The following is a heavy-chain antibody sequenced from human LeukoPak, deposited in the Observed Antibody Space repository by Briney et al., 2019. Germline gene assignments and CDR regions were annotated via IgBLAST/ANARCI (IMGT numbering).Heavy chain of an antibody. D-gene: IGHD2-15*01. Sequence: SETLSLTCTVSGGSISSRHYSWCWIRQPPGKGLEWIGSFFYSGSTYSDPSLKSRVTISVDTSKNQFSLKMNSVTAADTAVYYGARTPGYCSDGTCYFDYWGQGTLVTVSS. V-gene: IGHV4-39*01. J-gene: IGHJ4*02. CDR3: ARTPGYCSDGTCYFDY. CDR1: GGSISSRHYS. CDR2: FFYSGST.